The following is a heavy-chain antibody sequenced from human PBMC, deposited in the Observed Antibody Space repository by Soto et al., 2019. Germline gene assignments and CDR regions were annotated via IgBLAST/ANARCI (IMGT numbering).Heavy chain of an antibody. CDR3: AVERLEMATIVYYFDY. V-gene: IGHV1-69*13. J-gene: IGHJ4*02. D-gene: IGHD5-12*01. CDR2: IIPIFGTA. Sequence: SVKVSCKASGGTFSSYAISWVRQAPGQGLEWMGGIIPIFGTANYAQKFQGRVTITADESTSTAYMELSSLRSEDTAVYYCAVERLEMATIVYYFDYWGQGTLVTVSS. CDR1: GGTFSSYA.